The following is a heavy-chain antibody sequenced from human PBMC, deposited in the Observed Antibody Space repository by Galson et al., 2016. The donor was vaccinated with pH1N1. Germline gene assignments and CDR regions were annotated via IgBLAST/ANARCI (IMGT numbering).Heavy chain of an antibody. CDR3: ARGGRLPTRPLEGDDS. CDR2: ISASSLSI. V-gene: IGHV3-48*01. D-gene: IGHD3-3*01. J-gene: IGHJ4*02. Sequence: SLRLSCAASGFTFSTYNMNWVRQAPGKGLEWLSYISASSLSIYYADSVKGRFTISRDNAQKSLYLQMNSLRADDTAMYYCARGGRLPTRPLEGDDSWGQGTLVTVSS. CDR1: GFTFSTYN.